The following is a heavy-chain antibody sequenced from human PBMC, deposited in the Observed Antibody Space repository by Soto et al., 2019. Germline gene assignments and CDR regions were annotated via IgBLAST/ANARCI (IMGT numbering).Heavy chain of an antibody. V-gene: IGHV4-4*02. J-gene: IGHJ4*02. D-gene: IGHD2-2*01. CDR2: IYHSGST. CDR1: GGSISSSNW. CDR3: ARGRKLIVVVQPDILDY. Sequence: SETLSLTCAVSGGSISSSNWWSWVRQPPGKGLEWIGEIYHSGSTNYNPSLKSRVTISVDTSKNQFSLKLSSVTAADTAVYYCARGRKLIVVVQPDILDYWGQGSLVIVSS.